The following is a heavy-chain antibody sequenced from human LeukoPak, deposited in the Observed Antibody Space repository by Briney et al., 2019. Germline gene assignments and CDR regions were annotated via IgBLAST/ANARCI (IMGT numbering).Heavy chain of an antibody. D-gene: IGHD2-2*01. J-gene: IGHJ5*02. CDR3: AKGCIITSCAEGRWFDP. Sequence: GGSLRLSCAASGFTFSSYAMSWVRQAPGKGLEWVSSIGSGVRTYDSDSVKGRFTICRDNSKNTLYLQMNSLRAEDTAIYYYAKGCIITSCAEGRWFDPWGQGTLVTVSS. CDR2: IGSGVRT. CDR1: GFTFSSYA. V-gene: IGHV3-23*01.